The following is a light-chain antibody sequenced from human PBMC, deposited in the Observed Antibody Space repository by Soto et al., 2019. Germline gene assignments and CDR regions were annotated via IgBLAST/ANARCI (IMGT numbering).Light chain of an antibody. CDR2: AAS. V-gene: IGKV1-27*01. CDR1: QGISNY. Sequence: DIQMTQSPSSLSASVGDRVTITCRASQGISNYLAWYQQKPGKVPKLLIYAASTLQSGVPSRFSGSGSGTDFSLSISSLQPEDVATYYCQKYNSAPRSTFGGGTKVEIK. CDR3: QKYNSAPRST. J-gene: IGKJ4*01.